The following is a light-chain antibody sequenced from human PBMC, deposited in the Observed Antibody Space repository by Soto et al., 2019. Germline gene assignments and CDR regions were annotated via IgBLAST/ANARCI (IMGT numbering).Light chain of an antibody. V-gene: IGLV1-40*01. J-gene: IGLJ2*01. CDR2: GNS. Sequence: QPVLTQPPSVSGAPGQRVTISCTGSSSNIGAPYDVHWYQQLPGTAPKLLIYGNSNRPSGVPDRFSGSKSGTSASLAITGLQAADEADYYCQSYDSSLSGVVFGGETKVTVL. CDR3: QSYDSSLSGVV. CDR1: SSNIGAPYD.